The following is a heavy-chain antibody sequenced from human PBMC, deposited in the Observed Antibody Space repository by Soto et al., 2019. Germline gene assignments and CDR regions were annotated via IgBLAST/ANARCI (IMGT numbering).Heavy chain of an antibody. Sequence: QIQLLQSGAEVKKPGASVKVTCKASGYTFRNFGISWVRQAPGQGLEWMGWISAYNANANYAQKFQGRLTMTADTSTSTACMELRSLRSDDPAVYYCARENSYFDYWGQGTLGTVSS. CDR2: ISAYNANA. V-gene: IGHV1-18*01. CDR1: GYTFRNFG. J-gene: IGHJ4*02. CDR3: ARENSYFDY.